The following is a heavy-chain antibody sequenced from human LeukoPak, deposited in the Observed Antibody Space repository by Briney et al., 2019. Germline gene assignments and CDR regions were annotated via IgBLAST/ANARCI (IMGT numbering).Heavy chain of an antibody. J-gene: IGHJ4*02. CDR3: ARHRRSSSSLDY. CDR2: INHSGST. CDR1: GGSFSGYY. Sequence: PSETLSLTCAVYGGSFSGYYWSWIRQPPGKGREWMGEINHSGSTNYNPSLKSRVTTSVDMSKNQFSLKLSSVTAADTAVYYCARHRRSSSSLDYWGQGTLVTVSS. V-gene: IGHV4-34*01. D-gene: IGHD6-13*01.